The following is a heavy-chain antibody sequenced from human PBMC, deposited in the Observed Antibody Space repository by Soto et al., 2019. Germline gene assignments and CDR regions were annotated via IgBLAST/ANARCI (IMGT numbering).Heavy chain of an antibody. CDR2: INHSGST. Sequence: QVQLQQWGAGLLKPSETLSLTCAVYGGSFSGYYWSWIRQPPGKGLEWIGEINHSGSTNYNPSLKSRVTISVDTSKNHFSLKLSSVTAADTAVYYCARAAPRYCSGGSCYAGRDYCGQGTLVTVSS. D-gene: IGHD2-15*01. CDR3: ARAAPRYCSGGSCYAGRDY. CDR1: GGSFSGYY. V-gene: IGHV4-34*01. J-gene: IGHJ4*02.